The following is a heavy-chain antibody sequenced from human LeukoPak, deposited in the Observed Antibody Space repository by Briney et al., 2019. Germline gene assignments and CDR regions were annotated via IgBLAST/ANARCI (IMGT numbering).Heavy chain of an antibody. CDR1: GFTFSNCA. D-gene: IGHD3-16*01. J-gene: IGHJ4*02. V-gene: IGHV3-23*01. Sequence: GGSLRLSCVGSGFTFSNCAMNWVRQAPRKGPEWVSVISGSGSTIFYADSVKGRFTISRDNSKNTLYLQMNSLRAEGTAVYYCTKGGGDSSYTYTHYWGQGTLVTVSS. CDR3: TKGGGDSSYTYTHY. CDR2: ISGSGSTI.